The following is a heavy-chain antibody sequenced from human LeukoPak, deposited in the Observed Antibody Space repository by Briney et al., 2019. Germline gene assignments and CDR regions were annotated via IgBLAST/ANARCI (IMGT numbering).Heavy chain of an antibody. CDR3: ARAGSG. D-gene: IGHD2-15*01. J-gene: IGHJ4*02. CDR2: ISAYNGNT. CDR1: GYTFTSYG. V-gene: IGHV1-18*01. Sequence: GASVKVSCKASGYTFTSYGISWVRQAPGQGLEWMGWISAYNGNTNYAQKFQGRLTMTRNTSISTAYMELSSLRSEDTAVYYCARAGSGWGQGTLVTVSS.